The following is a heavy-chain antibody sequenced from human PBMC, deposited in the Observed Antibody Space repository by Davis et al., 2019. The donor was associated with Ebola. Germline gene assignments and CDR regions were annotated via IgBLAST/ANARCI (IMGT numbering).Heavy chain of an antibody. J-gene: IGHJ6*02. CDR3: ARDPRSRSYYLYYYYGMDV. CDR2: ISSSSSTI. CDR1: GFTFSSYS. D-gene: IGHD1-26*01. Sequence: GGSLRLSCAASGFTFSSYSMNWVRQAPGKGLEWVSYISSSSSTIYYADSVKGRFTITRDNAKNSLYLQMNSLRDEDTAVYYCARDPRSRSYYLYYYYGMDVWGQGTTVTVSS. V-gene: IGHV3-48*02.